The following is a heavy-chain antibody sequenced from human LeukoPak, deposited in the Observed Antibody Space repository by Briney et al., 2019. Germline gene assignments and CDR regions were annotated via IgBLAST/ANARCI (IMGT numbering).Heavy chain of an antibody. J-gene: IGHJ2*01. CDR1: GYTFTGYY. CDR2: INPNSGGT. Sequence: GASVKVSCKASGYTFTGYYMHWVRQAPGQGLEXXGWINPNSGGTNYAQKFQXRVTMTRDTSISTAYMELSRLRSDDTAVYYCAREDSGYDLWYFDLWGRGTLVTVSS. D-gene: IGHD5-12*01. CDR3: AREDSGYDLWYFDL. V-gene: IGHV1-2*02.